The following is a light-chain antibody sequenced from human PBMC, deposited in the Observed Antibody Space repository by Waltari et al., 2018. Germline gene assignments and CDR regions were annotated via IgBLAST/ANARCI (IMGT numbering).Light chain of an antibody. J-gene: IGLJ1*01. CDR1: SSDVGRYIY. Sequence: QSALTQPASVSGSPGQSVTISCPGTSSDVGRYIYVSWYQQQPDKAPSLISYEATKLPSGVSNCLSGSKSGNTASLTSSGLQAEYEADYYCSSSTSISTFVFGSGTKVTVL. V-gene: IGLV2-14*01. CDR3: SSSTSISTFV. CDR2: EAT.